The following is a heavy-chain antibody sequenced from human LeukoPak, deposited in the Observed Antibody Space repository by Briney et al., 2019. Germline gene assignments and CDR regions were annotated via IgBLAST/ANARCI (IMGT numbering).Heavy chain of an antibody. V-gene: IGHV4-59*01. D-gene: IGHD6-13*01. CDR1: GGSISSYY. CDR3: ARFDSSGWSYWFDP. CDR2: IYYSGST. J-gene: IGHJ5*02. Sequence: PSETLSLTCTVSGGSISSYYWSWIRQPPGKGLEWIGYIYYSGSTNYNPSLKSRVTISIDTSKNQISLKLSSVTAADTAVYYCARFDSSGWSYWFDPWGQGTLVTVSS.